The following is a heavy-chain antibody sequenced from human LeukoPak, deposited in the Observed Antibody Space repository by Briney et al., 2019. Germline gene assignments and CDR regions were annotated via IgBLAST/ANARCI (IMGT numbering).Heavy chain of an antibody. CDR1: GGSISSSNW. J-gene: IGHJ4*02. V-gene: IGHV4-4*02. Sequence: SETLSLTCAVSGGSISSSNWWCWVRQPPGKGLEWIGEIYHSGSTNYNPSLKSRVTISVDKSKNQFSLKLSSVTAADTAVYYCAREADYGGNSEGFDYWGQGTLVSVSS. CDR3: AREADYGGNSEGFDY. D-gene: IGHD4-23*01. CDR2: IYHSGST.